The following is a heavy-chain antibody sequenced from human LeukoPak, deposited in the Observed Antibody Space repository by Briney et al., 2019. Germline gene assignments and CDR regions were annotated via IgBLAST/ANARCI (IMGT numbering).Heavy chain of an antibody. CDR1: GGSFSDYY. J-gene: IGHJ4*02. CDR3: ARGQWLDNY. V-gene: IGHV4-34*01. D-gene: IGHD6-19*01. CDR2: INHSGST. Sequence: SETLPLTCAVYGGSFSDYYWSWIRQPPGKGLEWIGEINHSGSTNYNPSLKSRVTISVDTSKNQFSLKLISVTAADTAVYYCARGQWLDNYWGQGTLVTVSS.